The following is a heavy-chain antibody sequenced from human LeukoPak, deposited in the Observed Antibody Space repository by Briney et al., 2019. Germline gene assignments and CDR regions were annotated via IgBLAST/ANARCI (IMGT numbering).Heavy chain of an antibody. V-gene: IGHV3-7*01. D-gene: IGHD3-10*01. CDR2: INEDGSEK. J-gene: IGHJ4*02. Sequence: GGSLRLSCAASGFTFSSDWMTWVRQAPGTGREWLANINEDGSEKYYVDSVKGRFTISRDHAKNSLSLQVNSLRAEDTGVYYCARGGRSGALDYWGQGTLVTVSS. CDR1: GFTFSSDW. CDR3: ARGGRSGALDY.